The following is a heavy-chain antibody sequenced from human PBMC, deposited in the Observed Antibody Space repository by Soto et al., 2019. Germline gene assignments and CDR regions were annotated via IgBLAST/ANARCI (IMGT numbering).Heavy chain of an antibody. CDR3: ARDMSMAVPGRGEYYYYYGMDF. D-gene: IGHD6-19*01. J-gene: IGHJ6*02. V-gene: IGHV3-23*01. CDR2: ISDSGLST. Sequence: EVQLLESGGGLVQPGGSLRLSCVASGFTFSDYAMSWVREAPGKGLEWVSAISDSGLSTYSADSVKGRFTISRDNSKNTLYLQMNSLRDEDTAIYYCARDMSMAVPGRGEYYYYYGMDFWGRGTTVTVSS. CDR1: GFTFSDYA.